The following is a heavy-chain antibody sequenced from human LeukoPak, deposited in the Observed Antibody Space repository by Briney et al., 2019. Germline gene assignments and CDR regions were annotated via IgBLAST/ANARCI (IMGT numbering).Heavy chain of an antibody. CDR1: GFSLSTSGAG. CDR3: AHRSGYSFGPDALDI. D-gene: IGHD5-12*01. J-gene: IGHJ3*02. CDR2: IYWDDDK. Sequence: SGPTLVKPTQTLTLTCTFSGFSLSTSGAGVGWIRQPPGKALEWLALIYWDDDKRYSPSLKTRLTITKGTSKNQVVLRMTNMDPADTATYYCAHRSGYSFGPDALDIWGQGTLVTVSS. V-gene: IGHV2-5*02.